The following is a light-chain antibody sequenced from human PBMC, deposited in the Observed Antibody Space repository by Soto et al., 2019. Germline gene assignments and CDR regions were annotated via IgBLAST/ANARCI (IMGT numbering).Light chain of an antibody. Sequence: DIQMTQSPASLSASVGDRVTITCRARQTISSYLNWYQKKPGKAPTLLIYAASTLQSGVPSRFSGSRSGTDFTLTISSLQPEDFASYDCQQSSRTPWTCGQGTKVEIK. J-gene: IGKJ1*01. V-gene: IGKV1-39*01. CDR1: QTISSY. CDR3: QQSSRTPWT. CDR2: AAS.